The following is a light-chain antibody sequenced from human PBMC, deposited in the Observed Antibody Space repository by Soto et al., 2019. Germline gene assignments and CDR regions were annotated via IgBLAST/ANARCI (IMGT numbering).Light chain of an antibody. CDR2: LGS. CDR3: MQALQTPFT. V-gene: IGKV2-28*01. Sequence: DIVMTQSPLSLPVTPGEPASISCRSSQSLLHSNGYNYLDWYLQKPGQSPQFLIYLGSNRASGVPDRFSGSGSGTDFTLKISRVEAEDVGVYYFMQALQTPFTFGPGTKVDIK. J-gene: IGKJ3*01. CDR1: QSLLHSNGYNY.